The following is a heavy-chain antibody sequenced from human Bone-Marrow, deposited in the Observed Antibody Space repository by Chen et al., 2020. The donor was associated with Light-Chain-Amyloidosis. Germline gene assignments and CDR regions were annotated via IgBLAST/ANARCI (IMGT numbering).Heavy chain of an antibody. CDR3: VREVYDYNYGASYYYYSMDV. Sequence: EVQLVESGGGLVKPGGSLRLSCAASGFTFGRHSMHWVRQAPGKGLEWVSSISTSSSYIHYADSMKGRFTISRDNAKNALFLQMNSLRAEDTAVYYCVREVYDYNYGASYYYYSMDVWGQGTTVTDSS. CDR1: GFTFGRHS. D-gene: IGHD5-18*01. CDR2: ISTSSSYI. J-gene: IGHJ6*02. V-gene: IGHV3-21*02.